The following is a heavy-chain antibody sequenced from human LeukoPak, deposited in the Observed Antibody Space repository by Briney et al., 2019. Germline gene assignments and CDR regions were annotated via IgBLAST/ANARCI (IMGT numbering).Heavy chain of an antibody. CDR2: ISGSGGST. CDR3: AKRLGYCSSTSCYNYFDY. CDR1: GFTFSSYG. Sequence: PGGSLRLSCAASGFTFSSYGMSWVRQAPGKGLEWVSAISGSGGSTYYADSVKGRFTISRDNSKTTLYLQMNSLRAEDTAVYYCAKRLGYCSSTSCYNYFDYWGQGTLVTVSS. D-gene: IGHD2-2*01. J-gene: IGHJ4*02. V-gene: IGHV3-23*01.